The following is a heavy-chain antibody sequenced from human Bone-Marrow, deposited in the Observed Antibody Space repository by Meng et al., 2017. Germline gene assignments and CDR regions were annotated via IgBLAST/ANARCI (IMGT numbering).Heavy chain of an antibody. D-gene: IGHD5-18*01. J-gene: IGHJ4*02. CDR1: GGANGSSDKH. CDR2: IEYSGST. Sequence: QAQLQESGRGLVKRPQTLSPNCAVLGGANGSSDKHWSWIRQPPGKGMECIGSIEYSGSTYYNPSRKSRVPISADTSENQFSLKLSSVTAADTAVYYCVRHKYNYGQSPFDDWGQGTLVTVSS. V-gene: IGHV4-39*01. CDR3: VRHKYNYGQSPFDD.